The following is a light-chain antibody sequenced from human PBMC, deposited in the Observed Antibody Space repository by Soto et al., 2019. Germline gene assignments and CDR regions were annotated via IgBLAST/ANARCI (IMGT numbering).Light chain of an antibody. CDR1: SSDVGDYNY. J-gene: IGLJ1*01. CDR2: DVS. V-gene: IGLV2-14*01. CDR3: NSYTSSSTLV. Sequence: QSALTQPASVSGSPGQSITIPCTGTSSDVGDYNYVSWYQQQPGKAPKVMIYDVSNRPSGVSNRFSGSKSGNTAPLTISGLQADDEADYYCNSYTSSSTLVFGTGTKVTVL.